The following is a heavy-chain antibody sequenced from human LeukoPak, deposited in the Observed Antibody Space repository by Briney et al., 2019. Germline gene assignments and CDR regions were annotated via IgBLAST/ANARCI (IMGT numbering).Heavy chain of an antibody. CDR3: ARGDGDYGWFDP. Sequence: SETLSPTCTVSGGSISSYYWSWLRQPPGNGLEWIGYIYYSGSTNYNPSLKSRVTISVDTSKNHFSLKLSSVTAADTAVYYCARGDGDYGWFDPWGQGTLVTVSS. CDR2: IYYSGST. CDR1: GGSISSYY. D-gene: IGHD4-17*01. V-gene: IGHV4-59*01. J-gene: IGHJ5*02.